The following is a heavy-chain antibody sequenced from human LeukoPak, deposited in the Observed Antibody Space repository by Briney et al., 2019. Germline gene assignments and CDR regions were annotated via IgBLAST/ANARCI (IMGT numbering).Heavy chain of an antibody. CDR3: ARGWTTFHY. CDR1: GFTFNHYA. CDR2: VSENGDGT. J-gene: IGHJ4*02. Sequence: GGSLRLSCVASGFTFNHYAMSWVRQAPGKGLEWVASVSENGDGTMYPDSVKGRFTISRDNTRKTVLLEVNSLRVEDAATYYCARGWTTFHYWGQGALVTVSS. V-gene: IGHV3-23*01. D-gene: IGHD1-1*01.